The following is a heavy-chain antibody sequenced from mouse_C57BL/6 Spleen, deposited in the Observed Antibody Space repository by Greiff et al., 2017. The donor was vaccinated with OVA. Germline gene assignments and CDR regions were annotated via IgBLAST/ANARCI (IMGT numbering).Heavy chain of an antibody. CDR3: TGRGYYPRDY. V-gene: IGHV6-3*01. D-gene: IGHD2-3*01. CDR1: GFTFSNSW. Sequence: EVKLVESGGGLVQPGGSMKLSCVASGFTFSNSWMNWVRQSPEQGLEWVAQIRLKSDNYATHYAESVKGRFTISRDDSKSSVYLQMNNLRAEDTGIYYCTGRGYYPRDYWGQGTSVTVSS. J-gene: IGHJ4*01. CDR2: IRLKSDNYAT.